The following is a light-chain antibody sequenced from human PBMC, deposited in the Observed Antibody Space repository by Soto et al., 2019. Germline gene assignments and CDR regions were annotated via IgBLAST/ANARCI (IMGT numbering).Light chain of an antibody. CDR3: QQYNNWLPWT. Sequence: EVVMTQSPASLSVSPGERATLSCRASQHIRNNLAWYQQKPGQSPRLLISGASTREAGIPGRFSGSGSGTEFTLIISSLQSEDFAIYYCQQYNNWLPWTFGQGTKVEL. CDR1: QHIRNN. V-gene: IGKV3-15*01. CDR2: GAS. J-gene: IGKJ1*01.